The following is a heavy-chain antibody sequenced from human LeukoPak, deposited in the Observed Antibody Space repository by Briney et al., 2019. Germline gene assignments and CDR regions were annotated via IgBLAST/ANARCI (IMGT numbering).Heavy chain of an antibody. Sequence: ASVKVSCKASGYTFTSYAMHWVRQAPGQRLEWMGWINAGNGNTKYSQEFQGRVTITRDTSASTAYMELSSLRSEDTAVYYCARDPLWTIRESYDYVWGSYRYIGSGGFDYWGQGTLVTVSS. D-gene: IGHD3-16*02. CDR3: ARDPLWTIRESYDYVWGSYRYIGSGGFDY. V-gene: IGHV1-3*03. J-gene: IGHJ4*02. CDR1: GYTFTSYA. CDR2: INAGNGNT.